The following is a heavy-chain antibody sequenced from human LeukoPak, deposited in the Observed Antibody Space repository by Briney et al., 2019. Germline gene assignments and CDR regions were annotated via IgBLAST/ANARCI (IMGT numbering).Heavy chain of an antibody. CDR2: IYYSGST. V-gene: IGHV4-38-2*02. D-gene: IGHD6-19*01. Sequence: PSETLSLTCNVSGYLISSGYYWGWIRQPPGKGLEWIGSIYYSGSTYYSPSLKSRVTMSVDTSKNQFSLKLSSVTAADTAVYYCARGGVAVPGTESLRYWGQGTLVTVSS. CDR3: ARGGVAVPGTESLRY. CDR1: GYLISSGYY. J-gene: IGHJ4*02.